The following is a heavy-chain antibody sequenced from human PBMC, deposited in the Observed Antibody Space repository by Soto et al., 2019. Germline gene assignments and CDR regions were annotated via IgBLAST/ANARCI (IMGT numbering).Heavy chain of an antibody. Sequence: QVQLVESGGGVVQPGRSLRLSCAASGFTFSSYDMHWVRQAPGKGLDWVAVIWYDGSNKDYADSVKVRFTISRDNSKNTLYLQMNSLRGEDTAVYYCARGYGVKSGTFDFWGQGTMVTVSS. D-gene: IGHD4-17*01. CDR2: IWYDGSNK. V-gene: IGHV3-33*01. CDR3: ARGYGVKSGTFDF. J-gene: IGHJ3*01. CDR1: GFTFSSYD.